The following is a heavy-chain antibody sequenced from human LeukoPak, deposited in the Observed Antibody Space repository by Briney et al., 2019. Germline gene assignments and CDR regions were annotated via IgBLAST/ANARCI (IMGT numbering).Heavy chain of an antibody. CDR3: ARVEVLTGYYYYYYYYMDV. Sequence: SETLSLTYTVSGGSISSYYWSWIRQPPGKGLEWIGYIYYSGSTNYNPSLKSRVTISVDTSKNQFSLKLSSVTAADTAVYYCARVEVLTGYYYYYYYYMDVWGKGTTVTVSS. J-gene: IGHJ6*03. CDR2: IYYSGST. D-gene: IGHD3-9*01. V-gene: IGHV4-59*01. CDR1: GGSISSYY.